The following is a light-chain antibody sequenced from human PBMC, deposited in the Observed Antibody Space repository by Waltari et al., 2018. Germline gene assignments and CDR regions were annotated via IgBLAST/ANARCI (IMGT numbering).Light chain of an antibody. CDR1: QHIGND. CDR3: QQRNNWPPFT. CDR2: DSS. J-gene: IGKJ3*01. Sequence: ETVLTQSPATLSLSPGERATLSCRASQHIGNDLAWYQQRPVQALRLLIYDSSTGATCIPARFSGSGSGTDFTLTISSLEPEDVATYFCQQRNNWPPFTFVPGTILDIK. V-gene: IGKV3-11*01.